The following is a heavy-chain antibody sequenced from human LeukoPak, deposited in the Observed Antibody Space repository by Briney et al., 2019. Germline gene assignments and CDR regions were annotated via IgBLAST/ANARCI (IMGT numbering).Heavy chain of an antibody. V-gene: IGHV3-23*01. Sequence: PGGSLRLSCAASGFTFSSYAMSWVRQGPGKGLEWVSAITGNGGSTYYADSVKGRFTISRDNSRNTLYLQMNSLRAEDTAVYYCATKPPHCSTTTCYINYWGQGTLVTVPS. CDR2: ITGNGGST. CDR1: GFTFSSYA. CDR3: ATKPPHCSTTTCYINY. D-gene: IGHD2-2*02. J-gene: IGHJ4*02.